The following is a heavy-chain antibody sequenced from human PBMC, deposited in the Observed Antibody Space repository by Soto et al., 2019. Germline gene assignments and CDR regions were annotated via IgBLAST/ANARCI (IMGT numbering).Heavy chain of an antibody. CDR2: IYPGDSDT. V-gene: IGHV5-51*01. J-gene: IGHJ3*02. CDR3: ASLNYYDSSGYGPDAFDI. D-gene: IGHD3-22*01. Sequence: GESLKISFKGSGYSFTSYWIGWVRQMPGKGLEWMGIIYPGDSDTRYSPSFQGQVTISADKSISTAYLQWSSLKASDTAMYYCASLNYYDSSGYGPDAFDIWGQGTMVTVSS. CDR1: GYSFTSYW.